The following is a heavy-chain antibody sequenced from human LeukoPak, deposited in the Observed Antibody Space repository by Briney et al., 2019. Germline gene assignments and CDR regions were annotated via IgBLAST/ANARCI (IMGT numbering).Heavy chain of an antibody. J-gene: IGHJ4*02. Sequence: ASVKVSCKASGYIFTSYYIHWVRQAPGQGLEWMGVINPSGDTTTYAQKFQGRVTMTRDMSTGTVYMELSSLRSEDTAVYYCAGSFYDLLVYFDYWGQGTLVTVSS. D-gene: IGHD5/OR15-5a*01. CDR2: INPSGDTT. CDR1: GYIFTSYY. CDR3: AGSFYDLLVYFDY. V-gene: IGHV1-46*01.